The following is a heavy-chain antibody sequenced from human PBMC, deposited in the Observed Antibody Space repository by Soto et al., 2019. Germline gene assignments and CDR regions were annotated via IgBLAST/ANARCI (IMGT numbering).Heavy chain of an antibody. CDR2: VDYSGST. CDR1: GGSISSYY. CDR3: ARLDGSDHYMDV. J-gene: IGHJ6*03. V-gene: IGHV4-59*08. Sequence: QVQLQESGPGLGKPSETLSLTCTVSGGSISSYYWTWIRQPPGKGLEWIGYVDYSGSTNYNPSLKSRVTLSVATSKTQFSLKLSSVTAEDTAVYYCARLDGSDHYMDVWGKGTKVTVSS.